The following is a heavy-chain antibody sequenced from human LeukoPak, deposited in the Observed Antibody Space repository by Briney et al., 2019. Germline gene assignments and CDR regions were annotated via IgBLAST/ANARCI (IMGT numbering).Heavy chain of an antibody. D-gene: IGHD5-18*01. Sequence: GGSLRLSCAASGFTFSSYSMNWVRQAPGKGLEWVSSISSSSSYIYYADSVKGRFTISRDNAKNSLYLQMNSLRAEDTAVYYCARSLYSYGFGGDAFDIWGQGTMVTVSS. CDR1: GFTFSSYS. CDR2: ISSSSSYI. J-gene: IGHJ3*02. CDR3: ARSLYSYGFGGDAFDI. V-gene: IGHV3-21*01.